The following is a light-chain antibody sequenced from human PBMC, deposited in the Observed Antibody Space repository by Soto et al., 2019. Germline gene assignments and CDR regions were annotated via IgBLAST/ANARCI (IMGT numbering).Light chain of an antibody. CDR1: SSDVGAYNY. V-gene: IGLV2-14*01. CDR2: EVS. J-gene: IGLJ3*02. Sequence: QSALTQPASVSGSPGQSITISCTGTSSDVGAYNYVSWYRQHPGKVPELMIYEVSHRPSGVSDRFAGSKSGNTASLTISGLQAEDEGDYYCTSYTTDSALVFGGGTKVTVL. CDR3: TSYTTDSALV.